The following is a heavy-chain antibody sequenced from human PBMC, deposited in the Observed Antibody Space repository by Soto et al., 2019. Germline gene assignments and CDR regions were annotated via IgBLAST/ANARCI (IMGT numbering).Heavy chain of an antibody. CDR1: GCSISSYY. CDR2: IYYSGST. J-gene: IGHJ6*02. V-gene: IGHV4-59*01. Sequence: SETLSLPCPVSGCSISSYYWSWIRQPPGKGLEWIGYIYYSGSTNYNPSLKSRVTISVDTSKNQFSLKLSSVTAADTAVYYCARDRGYYYGMDVWGQGTTVTVSS. CDR3: ARDRGYYYGMDV. D-gene: IGHD1-26*01.